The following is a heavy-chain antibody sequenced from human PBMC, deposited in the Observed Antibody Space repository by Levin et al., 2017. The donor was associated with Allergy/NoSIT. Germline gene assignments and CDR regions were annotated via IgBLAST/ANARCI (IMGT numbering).Heavy chain of an antibody. Sequence: GESLKISCAASGFTLTSFGMHWVRQAPGKGLEWVALISFDGNQKYYADSVKGRFTISRDKSKNTLFLQVNSLRAEDTAVYYCAKDRAGPYYYYYGMDVWGQGTTVTVSS. J-gene: IGHJ6*02. D-gene: IGHD3-10*01. CDR3: AKDRAGPYYYYYGMDV. CDR1: GFTLTSFG. V-gene: IGHV3-30*18. CDR2: ISFDGNQK.